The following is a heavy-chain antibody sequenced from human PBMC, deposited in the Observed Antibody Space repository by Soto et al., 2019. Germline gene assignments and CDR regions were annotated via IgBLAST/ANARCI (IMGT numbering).Heavy chain of an antibody. Sequence: GGSLRLSCAASGFTFSSYGMHWVRQAPGKGLEWVAVIWYDGSNKYYADSVKGRFTISRDNSKNTLYLQMNSLRAEDTAVYYCASPNPQRGSGFLFDYWGQGTLVTVSS. CDR1: GFTFSSYG. CDR2: IWYDGSNK. CDR3: ASPNPQRGSGFLFDY. V-gene: IGHV3-33*01. D-gene: IGHD2-21*01. J-gene: IGHJ4*02.